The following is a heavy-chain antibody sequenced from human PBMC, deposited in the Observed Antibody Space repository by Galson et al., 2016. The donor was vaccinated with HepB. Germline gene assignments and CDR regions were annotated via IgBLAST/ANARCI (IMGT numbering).Heavy chain of an antibody. D-gene: IGHD4-17*01. CDR1: GFTFDDYA. V-gene: IGHV3-9*01. CDR3: AKDMSADNGEADYYGLDV. Sequence: SGAEVKGPGDSLRLSCAASGFTFDDYAMHWVRQAPGKGLEWVSGISWNSYYIDYADSVKGRFTISRDNAKKTLFLQMDSLGAEDTALYFCAKDMSADNGEADYYGLDVWGQGTAVTVSS. CDR2: ISWNSYYI. J-gene: IGHJ6*02.